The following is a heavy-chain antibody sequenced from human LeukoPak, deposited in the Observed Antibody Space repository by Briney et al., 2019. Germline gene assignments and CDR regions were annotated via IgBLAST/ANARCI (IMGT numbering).Heavy chain of an antibody. Sequence: SETLSLTCTVSGGSTSSSTYHWGWIRQPPGKGLEWIGSIYYTGITYYNPSLKSRVTISVDTSKNQFSLKLSSVTAADTAVYYSARLINGSSGDYWGQGTLVTVSS. CDR2: IYYTGIT. J-gene: IGHJ4*02. V-gene: IGHV4-39*01. CDR3: ARLINGSSGDY. CDR1: GGSTSSSTYH. D-gene: IGHD1-26*01.